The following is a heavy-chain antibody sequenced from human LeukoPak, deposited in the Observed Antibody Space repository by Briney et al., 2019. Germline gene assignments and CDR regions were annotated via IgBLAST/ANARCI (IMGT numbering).Heavy chain of an antibody. J-gene: IGHJ4*02. D-gene: IGHD3-3*01. CDR2: IYSSGSP. CDR3: ARGLWSGPFDY. Sequence: PSETLSLTCTVSGGSINSDYWSWIRQPPGKGLEWIGFIYSSGSPTYNPSLESRVTISVDTSNNQFSLKLTSVTATDSAVYYCARGLWSGPFDYWGQGTLVSV. CDR1: GGSINSDY. V-gene: IGHV4-4*09.